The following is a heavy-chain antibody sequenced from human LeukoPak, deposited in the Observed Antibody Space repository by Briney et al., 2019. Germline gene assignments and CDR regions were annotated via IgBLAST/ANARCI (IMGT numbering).Heavy chain of an antibody. CDR3: ARGANWVFDS. V-gene: IGHV4-59*01. D-gene: IGHD7-27*01. Sequence: SETLSLTCTVSGGSISSYYWSWIRQPPGKGLEWIGYIYYSESINYNPSLKSRVTISVDTSKNQFSLKLSSVTAADRAVYYCARGANWVFDSWGQGTLVTVSS. CDR1: GGSISSYY. J-gene: IGHJ4*02. CDR2: IYYSESI.